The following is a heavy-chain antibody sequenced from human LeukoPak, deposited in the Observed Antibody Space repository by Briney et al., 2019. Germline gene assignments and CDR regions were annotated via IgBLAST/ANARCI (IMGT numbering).Heavy chain of an antibody. CDR3: ARAAPYCSGGSCYSTYFDY. Sequence: GGSLRLSCAASGFTVSSNYMSWVRQAPGKGLEWVSVIYSGGSTYYADSVKGRFTISRHNSKNTLYLQMNSLRAEDTAVYYCARAAPYCSGGSCYSTYFDYWGQGTLVTVSS. CDR1: GFTVSSNY. D-gene: IGHD2-15*01. J-gene: IGHJ4*02. CDR2: IYSGGST. V-gene: IGHV3-53*04.